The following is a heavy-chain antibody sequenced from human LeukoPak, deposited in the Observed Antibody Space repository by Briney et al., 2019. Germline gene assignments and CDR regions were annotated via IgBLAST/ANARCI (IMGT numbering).Heavy chain of an antibody. J-gene: IGHJ4*02. D-gene: IGHD3-22*01. CDR2: ISWNSGSI. CDR3: AKPYDSSGHFDY. CDR1: GFTFDDYA. V-gene: IGHV3-9*01. Sequence: PGGSLRLSCAASGFTFDDYAMHWVRQAPGKGLEWVSGISWNSGSIGYADSVKGRFTISRDNSKNTLYLQMNSLRAEDTAVYYCAKPYDSSGHFDYWGQGTLVTVSS.